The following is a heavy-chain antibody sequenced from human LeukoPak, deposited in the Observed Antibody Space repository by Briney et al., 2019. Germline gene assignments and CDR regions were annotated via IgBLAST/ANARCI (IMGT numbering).Heavy chain of an antibody. CDR1: GFTFSSYW. Sequence: GGSLRLSCTASGFTFSSYWMHWVRQAPGKGLVWVSRINSDGSSTNYADSVKGRFTISRDNAKNTLYLQMNSLRAEDTAVYYCATGSSSWYGRLENWGQGTLVTVSS. CDR3: ATGSSSWYGRLEN. CDR2: INSDGSST. V-gene: IGHV3-74*01. D-gene: IGHD6-13*01. J-gene: IGHJ4*02.